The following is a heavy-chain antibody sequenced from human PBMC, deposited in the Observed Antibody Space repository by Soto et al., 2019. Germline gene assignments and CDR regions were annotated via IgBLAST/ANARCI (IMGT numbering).Heavy chain of an antibody. V-gene: IGHV3-7*03. J-gene: IGHJ4*02. D-gene: IGHD2-8*01. Sequence: GGSLRLSCAASGFAFSSYWMSWVRQAPGKGLEWVANIKQDGSEKYYVDSVKGRFTISRDNAKNSLYLQMNSLRAEDTAVYYCAKVTDTDPGNYFDYWGQGTQVTVSS. CDR2: IKQDGSEK. CDR1: GFAFSSYW. CDR3: AKVTDTDPGNYFDY.